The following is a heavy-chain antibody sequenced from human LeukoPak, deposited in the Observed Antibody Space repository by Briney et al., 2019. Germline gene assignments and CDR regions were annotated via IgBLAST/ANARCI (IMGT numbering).Heavy chain of an antibody. V-gene: IGHV1-18*01. J-gene: IGHJ4*02. CDR3: ARLKYSSTSVDY. D-gene: IGHD6-13*01. Sequence: ASVKVSCKASGYTFTSYGISWVRQAPGQGLEWMGWISAYNGNTNYAQKLQGRVTITADESTSTAYMELSSLRSEDTAVYYCARLKYSSTSVDYWGQGTLVTVSS. CDR1: GYTFTSYG. CDR2: ISAYNGNT.